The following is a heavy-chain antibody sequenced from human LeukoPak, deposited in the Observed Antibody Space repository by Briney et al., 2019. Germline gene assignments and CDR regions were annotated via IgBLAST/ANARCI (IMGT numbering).Heavy chain of an antibody. CDR2: IYTSVST. Sequence: SETLSLTCTVSGGSISSGSYYWSWIRQPAGKGLEWIGRIYTSVSTNYNPSLKSRVTISVDTSKNQFSLKLSSVTAADTAVYYCASDYYGSGSGLWGQGTLVTVSS. D-gene: IGHD3-10*01. V-gene: IGHV4-61*02. CDR3: ASDYYGSGSGL. CDR1: GGSISSGSYY. J-gene: IGHJ4*02.